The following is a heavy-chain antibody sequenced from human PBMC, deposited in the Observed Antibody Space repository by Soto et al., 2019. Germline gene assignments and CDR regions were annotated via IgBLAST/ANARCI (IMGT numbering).Heavy chain of an antibody. J-gene: IGHJ4*02. D-gene: IGHD3-22*01. V-gene: IGHV1-69*13. CDR2: IIPIFGTA. CDR1: GGTFSSYA. Sequence: SVKVSCKASGGTFSSYAISWVRQAPGQGLEWMGGIIPIFGTANYAQKFQGRVTITADESTSTAYMELSSLRSEDTAVYYCARGKQTGKRHSPRPNYYDRREFDYWGQGTLVTVSS. CDR3: ARGKQTGKRHSPRPNYYDRREFDY.